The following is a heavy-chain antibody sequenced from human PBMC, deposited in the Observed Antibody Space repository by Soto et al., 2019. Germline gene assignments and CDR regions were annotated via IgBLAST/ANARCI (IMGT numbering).Heavy chain of an antibody. CDR2: IYYSGST. Sequence: PSETLSLTCTVSGGSISSYYWSWIRQPPGKGLEWIGYIYYSGSTNYNPSLKSRVTISVDTSKNQFSLKLSSVTAADTAVYYCARSNYDFWSGYPYGMDVWGQGTTVTVSS. J-gene: IGHJ6*02. V-gene: IGHV4-59*01. CDR3: ARSNYDFWSGYPYGMDV. D-gene: IGHD3-3*01. CDR1: GGSISSYY.